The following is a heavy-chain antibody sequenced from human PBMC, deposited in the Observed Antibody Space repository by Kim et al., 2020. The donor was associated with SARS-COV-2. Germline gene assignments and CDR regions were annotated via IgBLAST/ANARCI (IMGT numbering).Heavy chain of an antibody. J-gene: IGHJ6*02. CDR3: AREGISYYYDSTRDGMDV. D-gene: IGHD3-22*01. V-gene: IGHV3-33*01. CDR1: GFTFSSYG. Sequence: GSLRLSCAASGFTFSSYGMHWVRQAPGKGLEWVAVIWYDGSNKYYADSVKGRFTISRDNSKNTLYLQMNSLRAEDTAVYYCAREGISYYYDSTRDGMDVWGQGTTVTVSS. CDR2: IWYDGSNK.